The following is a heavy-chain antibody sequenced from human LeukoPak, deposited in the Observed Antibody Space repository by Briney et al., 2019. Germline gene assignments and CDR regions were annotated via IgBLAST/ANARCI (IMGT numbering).Heavy chain of an antibody. CDR2: ISYDGSNK. J-gene: IGHJ4*02. CDR1: GFTFSSYA. V-gene: IGHV3-30-3*01. CDR3: ASDITMVRGVLDY. D-gene: IGHD3-10*01. Sequence: GSLRLSCAASGFTFSSYAMHWVRQAPGKGLEWVAVISYDGSNKYYADSVKGRFTISRDNSKNTLYLQMNSLRAEDTAVYYCASDITMVRGVLDYWGQGTLVTVSS.